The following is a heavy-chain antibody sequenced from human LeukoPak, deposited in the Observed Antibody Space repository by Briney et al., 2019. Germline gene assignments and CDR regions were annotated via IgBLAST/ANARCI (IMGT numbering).Heavy chain of an antibody. D-gene: IGHD3-3*01. CDR3: ARLTYYDFWSGYNYAFDI. Sequence: ASVKVSCKASGSTFTDYYMHWVRQAPGQGLEWMGWINPSSGGTNYAQKFQGRVTMSRDTSISTAYMELSRLRSDDTAVYYCARLTYYDFWSGYNYAFDIWGQGTMVTVSS. CDR1: GSTFTDYY. CDR2: INPSSGGT. V-gene: IGHV1-2*02. J-gene: IGHJ3*02.